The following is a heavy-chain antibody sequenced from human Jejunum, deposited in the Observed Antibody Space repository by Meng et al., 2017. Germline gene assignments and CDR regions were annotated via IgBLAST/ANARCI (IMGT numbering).Heavy chain of an antibody. CDR2: IYAGGNT. CDR1: GFAVFTNY. V-gene: IGHV3-53*01. D-gene: IGHD6-19*01. CDR3: TRDWVAVAD. Sequence: GESLKISCAASGFAVFTNYMSWVRQAPGKGLEWVSVIYAGGNTYYADSVKGRFTITKDGSKNMLYLQMNNLRADDTAQYYCTRDWVAVADWGQGTLVTVSS. J-gene: IGHJ4*02.